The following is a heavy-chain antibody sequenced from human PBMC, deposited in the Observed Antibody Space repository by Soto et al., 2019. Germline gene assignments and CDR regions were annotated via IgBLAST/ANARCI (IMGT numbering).Heavy chain of an antibody. CDR1: GLSITDSEMG. CDR2: IDSSGEK. CDR3: ARRHLAVAVSPWFDP. Sequence: QVTLKESGPVLVKPTETLTLRCTVSGLSITDSEMGVSWIRQPPGQPLEWLAHIDSSGEKSYRTFLKSRLAISKDTSKRQIVLTMKTMDPADTATYYCARRHLAVAVSPWFDPWGQGIPVTVSS. V-gene: IGHV2-26*01. J-gene: IGHJ5*02. D-gene: IGHD6-19*01.